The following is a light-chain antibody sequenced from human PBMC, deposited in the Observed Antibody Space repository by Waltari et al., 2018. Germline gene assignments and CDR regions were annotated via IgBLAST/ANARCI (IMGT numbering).Light chain of an antibody. V-gene: IGKV3-15*01. J-gene: IGKJ2*01. Sequence: EIVMTQSPATLSVSPGERATLSCRASQSISSNLAWYQQRPGQVPRPLIYDASTRATGIPARFSGSGSQTEFTLTISNLQSEDFAVYYCQQYYNWPPMYTFGQGTKLEIK. CDR3: QQYYNWPPMYT. CDR1: QSISSN. CDR2: DAS.